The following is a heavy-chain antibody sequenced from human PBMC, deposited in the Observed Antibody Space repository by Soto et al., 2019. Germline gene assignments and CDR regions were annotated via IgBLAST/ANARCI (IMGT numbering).Heavy chain of an antibody. CDR1: GFTFSSYA. J-gene: IGHJ5*02. CDR3: AMTKIAVAVPHWFDP. CDR2: ISGSGGST. Sequence: RLSCAASGFTFSSYAMSWVRQAPGKGLEWVSAISGSGGSTYYADSVKGRFTISRDNCKNTLYLQMNSLRAEDTAVYYCAMTKIAVAVPHWFDPWGQGTLVTVSS. V-gene: IGHV3-23*01. D-gene: IGHD6-19*01.